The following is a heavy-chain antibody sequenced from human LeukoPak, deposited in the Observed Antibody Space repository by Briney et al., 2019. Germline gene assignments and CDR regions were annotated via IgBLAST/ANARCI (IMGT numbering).Heavy chain of an antibody. D-gene: IGHD3-10*01. Sequence: PGGSLRLSCAASGFTFSSYGMHWVRQAPGKGLEWVAFIRYGGSNKYYADSVKGRFTISRDNSKNTLYLQMNSLRAEDTAVYYCAKAAVVRDLYYYYYMDVWGKGTTVTISS. V-gene: IGHV3-30*02. CDR1: GFTFSSYG. CDR2: IRYGGSNK. J-gene: IGHJ6*03. CDR3: AKAAVVRDLYYYYYMDV.